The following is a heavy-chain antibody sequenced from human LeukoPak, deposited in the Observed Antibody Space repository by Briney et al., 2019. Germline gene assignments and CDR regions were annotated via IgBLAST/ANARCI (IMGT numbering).Heavy chain of an antibody. CDR3: ARGERGYRYGFEYFQR. Sequence: GASVKVSCKASGYTFTYYDINWVRQATGQGLEWMGWMNPNSGNTGYAQKFQARVTFTRVTSIGTAYMGLRSLRPEHTAAYYCARGERGYRYGFEYFQRWGQGTLVTVCS. CDR1: GYTFTYYD. V-gene: IGHV1-8*03. D-gene: IGHD5-18*01. CDR2: MNPNSGNT. J-gene: IGHJ1*01.